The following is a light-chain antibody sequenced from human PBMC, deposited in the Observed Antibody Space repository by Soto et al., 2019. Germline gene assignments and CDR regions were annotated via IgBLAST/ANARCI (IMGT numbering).Light chain of an antibody. J-gene: IGLJ2*01. CDR2: DVS. V-gene: IGLV2-14*01. Sequence: QSVLTQPASVSGSPGQSITISCTGTSSDVGGYNYVSWYQQHPGKAPKLMICDVSNRPSGVSNRFSGSKSGNTASLTISGLQAEDEDDYYCSSYTISSTVVFGGGTKLTVL. CDR1: SSDVGGYNY. CDR3: SSYTISSTVV.